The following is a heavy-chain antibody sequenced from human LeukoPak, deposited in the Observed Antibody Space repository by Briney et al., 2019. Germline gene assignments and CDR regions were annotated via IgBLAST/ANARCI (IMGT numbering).Heavy chain of an antibody. Sequence: GGSLRLSCAASGFTFSSYSMSWVRQAPGKGLEWVSAISGSGGSTYYADSVKGRFTISRDNSKNTLYLQMNSLRAEDTAVYYCAKEAYCGGDCYPNYFQHWGQGTLVTVSS. CDR3: AKEAYCGGDCYPNYFQH. V-gene: IGHV3-23*01. CDR1: GFTFSSYS. J-gene: IGHJ1*01. CDR2: ISGSGGST. D-gene: IGHD2-21*02.